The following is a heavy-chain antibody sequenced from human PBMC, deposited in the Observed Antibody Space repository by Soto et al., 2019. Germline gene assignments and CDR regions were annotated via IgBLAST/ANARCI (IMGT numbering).Heavy chain of an antibody. CDR2: IYYSGST. CDR3: ARGRLSSYYYGSGLLKRGSYYYGMDV. V-gene: IGHV4-31*03. J-gene: IGHJ6*02. Sequence: SETLSLTCTVSGCSISSGGYYWSWNRQHPGKGLEWIGYIYYSGSTNYNPSLKSRVTISVDTSKNQFSLKLSSVTAADTAVYYCARGRLSSYYYGSGLLKRGSYYYGMDVWGQGTTVTVSS. D-gene: IGHD3-10*01. CDR1: GCSISSGGYY.